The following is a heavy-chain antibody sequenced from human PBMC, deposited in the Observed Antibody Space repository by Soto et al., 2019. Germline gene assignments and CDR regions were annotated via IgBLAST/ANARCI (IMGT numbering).Heavy chain of an antibody. D-gene: IGHD3-22*01. CDR2: ISSSSSTI. CDR1: GFTFSSYS. V-gene: IGHV3-48*02. CDR3: ARVTYYYDSSGYYPDAFDI. Sequence: GGSLRLSCAASGFTFSSYSMNWVRQAPGKGLEWVSYISSSSSTIYYADSVKGRFTISRDNAKNSLYLQMNSLRDEDTAVYYCARVTYYYDSSGYYPDAFDIWGPGTMVTVSS. J-gene: IGHJ3*02.